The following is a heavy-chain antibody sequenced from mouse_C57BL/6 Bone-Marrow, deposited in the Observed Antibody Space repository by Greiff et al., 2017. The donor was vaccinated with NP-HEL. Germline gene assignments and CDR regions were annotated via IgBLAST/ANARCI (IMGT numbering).Heavy chain of an antibody. CDR2: IDPSDSYT. V-gene: IGHV1-69*01. D-gene: IGHD1-1*01. Sequence: QVQLQQPGAELVMPGASVKLSCKASGYTFTSYWMHWVKQRPGQGLEWIGEIDPSDSYTNSNQKFKGKSTLTVDKSSSTAYMQLSSLTSEYSAVYYCARSWYYYGSSYRFFDYWGQGTTLTVSS. CDR1: GYTFTSYW. CDR3: ARSWYYYGSSYRFFDY. J-gene: IGHJ2*01.